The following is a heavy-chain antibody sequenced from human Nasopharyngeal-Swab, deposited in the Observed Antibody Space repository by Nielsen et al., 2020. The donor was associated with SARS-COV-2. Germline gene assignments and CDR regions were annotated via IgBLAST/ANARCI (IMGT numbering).Heavy chain of an antibody. CDR2: IYSGGST. CDR3: ARAHDYGDVDYDYYGMDV. Sequence: GGSLRLSCAASGFTVSSNYMSWVRQAPGKGLEWVSVIYSGGSTYYADSVKGRFTISRDNSKNTLYLQMNSLRAEDTAVYYCARAHDYGDVDYDYYGMDVWGQGTTVTVSS. V-gene: IGHV3-53*01. D-gene: IGHD4-17*01. CDR1: GFTVSSNY. J-gene: IGHJ6*02.